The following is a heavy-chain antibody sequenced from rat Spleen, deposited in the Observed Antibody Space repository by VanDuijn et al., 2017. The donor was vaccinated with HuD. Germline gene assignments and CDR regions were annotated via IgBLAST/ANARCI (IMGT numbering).Heavy chain of an antibody. J-gene: IGHJ2*01. CDR3: ARRHYGYTDYFDY. CDR1: GFTFSNYG. V-gene: IGHV5S13*01. Sequence: EVQLVESGGDLVQPGRSLKLSCAASGFTFSNYGMAWVRQTPTKGLEWVASISTGGGNTYYRDSVKGRFTISRDNTKSTLSLQMDSLRSEDTATYYCARRHYGYTDYFDYWGQGVMVPVSS. D-gene: IGHD1-11*01. CDR2: ISTGGGNT.